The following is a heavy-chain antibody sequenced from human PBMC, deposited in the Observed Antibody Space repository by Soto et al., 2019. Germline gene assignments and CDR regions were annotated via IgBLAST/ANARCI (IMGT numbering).Heavy chain of an antibody. J-gene: IGHJ5*02. D-gene: IGHD5-18*01. CDR2: IWYDGIRK. Sequence: QVQLVESGGGVIQPGRSLRLSCEVSGFSLSGYGIHWVRQAPGKGLEWVAVIWYDGIRKNYGDSVRGRFTVSRDSSKNMVYLQMDSLKVEDTALYYCARDVDTTSHFSRFDPWGQGVMVSVSS. CDR3: ARDVDTTSHFSRFDP. CDR1: GFSLSGYG. V-gene: IGHV3-33*01.